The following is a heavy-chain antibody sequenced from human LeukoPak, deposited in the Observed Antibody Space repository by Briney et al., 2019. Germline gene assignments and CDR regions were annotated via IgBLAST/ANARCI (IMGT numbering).Heavy chain of an antibody. CDR3: AREYYGSGSYAGIYYMDV. CDR1: GASISSSSYY. V-gene: IGHV4-39*07. Sequence: SETLSLTCTVSGASISSSSYYWGWLRQPPGKGLEWIGSIYYSGSTYYNPSLKSRVTISVDTSKNQFSLKLSSVTAADTAVYYCAREYYGSGSYAGIYYMDVWGRGTTVTVSS. CDR2: IYYSGST. D-gene: IGHD3-10*01. J-gene: IGHJ6*03.